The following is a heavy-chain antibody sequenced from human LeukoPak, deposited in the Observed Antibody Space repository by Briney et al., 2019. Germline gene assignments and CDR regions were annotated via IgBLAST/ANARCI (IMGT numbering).Heavy chain of an antibody. V-gene: IGHV3-30*18. CDR3: AKDGDYSNYVLDY. J-gene: IGHJ4*02. CDR1: AFTFSSYA. CDR2: IPYDGSNN. D-gene: IGHD4-11*01. Sequence: GGSLRLSCAASAFTFSSYAMHWVRQAPGKGLEWVAVIPYDGSNNYYADSVKGRFTISRDNSKNTLYLQMNSLRAEDTAVYYCAKDGDYSNYVLDYWGQGTLVTVSS.